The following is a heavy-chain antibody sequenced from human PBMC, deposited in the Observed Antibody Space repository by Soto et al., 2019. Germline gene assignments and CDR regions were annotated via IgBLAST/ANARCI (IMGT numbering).Heavy chain of an antibody. D-gene: IGHD3-16*01. J-gene: IGHJ1*01. CDR3: AREGEGDTGYFQH. Sequence: QVQLQESDPGLVKPSQTLSLTCTVSGGSISSGDYYWSWIRQPPGKGLEWIGYIYYSGSTYYNPSLKSRVTISVDTSKNQFSLKLSSVTAADTAVYYCAREGEGDTGYFQHWGQGTLVTVSS. V-gene: IGHV4-30-4*01. CDR2: IYYSGST. CDR1: GGSISSGDYY.